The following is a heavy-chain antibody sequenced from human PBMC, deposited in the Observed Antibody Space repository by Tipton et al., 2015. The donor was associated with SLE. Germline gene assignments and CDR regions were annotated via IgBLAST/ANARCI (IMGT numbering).Heavy chain of an antibody. D-gene: IGHD6-19*01. J-gene: IGHJ4*02. V-gene: IGHV4-39*01. CDR3: AGYTSGWYNGPDS. CDR1: GGSISSSSHY. Sequence: TLSLTCTVSGGSISSSSHYWGWIRQPPGKGLEWIGSIYYSGSTYYNPSLKSRVTIYVDTSKNQFSLKLSSVTAADTAVYYCAGYTSGWYNGPDSWGQGTLVTVSS. CDR2: IYYSGST.